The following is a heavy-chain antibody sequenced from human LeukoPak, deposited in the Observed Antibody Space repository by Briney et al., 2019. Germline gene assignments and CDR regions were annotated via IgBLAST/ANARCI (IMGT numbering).Heavy chain of an antibody. CDR1: GFTFNTYG. CDR2: ISGSDGST. J-gene: IGHJ6*03. V-gene: IGHV3-23*01. D-gene: IGHD3-22*01. CDR3: AKAVYYYDSSGYYDTGDYYYYMDV. Sequence: GGSLRLSCAVSGFTFNTYGMTWVRQAPGKGLEWVSGISGSDGSTYHADSVKGRFTISRDNSKNTLYLQMNSLRAEDTAVYYCAKAVYYYDSSGYYDTGDYYYYMDVWGKGTTVTISS.